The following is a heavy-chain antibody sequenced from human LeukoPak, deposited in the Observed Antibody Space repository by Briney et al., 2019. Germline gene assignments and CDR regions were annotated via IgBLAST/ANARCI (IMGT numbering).Heavy chain of an antibody. Sequence: GGSLRLSCAASGFTFSSYEMNWVRQAPGKGLGWVSYISSSGSTIYYADSVKGRFTISRDNAKNSLYLQMNSLRAEDTAVYYCARDLAWDAFDIWGQGTMVTVSS. V-gene: IGHV3-48*03. CDR1: GFTFSSYE. J-gene: IGHJ3*02. CDR2: ISSSGSTI. CDR3: ARDLAWDAFDI.